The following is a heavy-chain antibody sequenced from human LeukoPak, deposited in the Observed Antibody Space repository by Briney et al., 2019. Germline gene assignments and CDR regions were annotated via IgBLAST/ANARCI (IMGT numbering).Heavy chain of an antibody. CDR3: ARAGGNGFDP. V-gene: IGHV4-34*01. J-gene: IGHJ5*02. Sequence: SETLSLTCAVYGGSFSGYYWSWIRQPPGKGLEWIGEINHSGSTNYNPSLKSRVTISVDTSKNQFSLKLSSVTAADTAVYYCARAGGNGFDPWGQGTLVTVSS. D-gene: IGHD3-10*01. CDR1: GGSFSGYY. CDR2: INHSGST.